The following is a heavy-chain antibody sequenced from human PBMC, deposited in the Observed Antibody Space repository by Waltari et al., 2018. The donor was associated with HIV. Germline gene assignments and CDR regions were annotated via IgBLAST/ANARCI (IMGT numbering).Heavy chain of an antibody. CDR3: AGGFSHVLDY. J-gene: IGHJ4*02. CDR2: ISGNGRDT. D-gene: IGHD5-18*01. V-gene: IGHV3-23*01. CDR1: GSIFSNNA. Sequence: EVQLLESGGDLVQPGGSLRLSCAASGSIFSNNAMSWVRQAPGKGLEWVSSISGNGRDTNYAASVKGRFTISRDNSKNILYLQMNSLQAEDTAVYFCAGGFSHVLDYWGQGTLVTVSS.